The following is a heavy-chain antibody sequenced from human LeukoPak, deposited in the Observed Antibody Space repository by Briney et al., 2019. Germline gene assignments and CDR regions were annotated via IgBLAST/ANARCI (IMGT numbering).Heavy chain of an antibody. CDR1: GFTFSDYW. CDR2: ISSDGDTT. Sequence: GGSLRLSCVASGFTFSDYWIHWVRQAPGKGLVWVSRISSDGDTTNYADSVKGRFTISRDNAKNTLYLQMNSLRVEDTAVYYCARDRGPRTGFMVREAYDYWGQGTLVTVSS. V-gene: IGHV3-74*01. J-gene: IGHJ4*02. CDR3: ARDRGPRTGFMVREAYDY. D-gene: IGHD3-10*01.